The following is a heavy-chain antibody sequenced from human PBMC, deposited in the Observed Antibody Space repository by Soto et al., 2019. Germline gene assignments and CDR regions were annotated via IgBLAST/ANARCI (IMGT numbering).Heavy chain of an antibody. Sequence: QVQLQESGPGVVKPSETLSLTCSVSGGSMTNYHWNWIRQSAGEGLEWIGRVSGTGSTDYNPSLKSRVTVSLDWSKNQFSLKLTSVTAADTAVYYCARAYSHYPWGSIPAGFDPWGQGILVIVSS. D-gene: IGHD3-16*01. CDR2: VSGTGST. CDR3: ARAYSHYPWGSIPAGFDP. V-gene: IGHV4-4*07. J-gene: IGHJ5*02. CDR1: GGSMTNYH.